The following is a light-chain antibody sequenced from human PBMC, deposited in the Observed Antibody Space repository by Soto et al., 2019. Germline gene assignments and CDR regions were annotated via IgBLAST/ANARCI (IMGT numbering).Light chain of an antibody. Sequence: EIVLTQYPATLSLSPWERATLSCRASQSFSRYLAWYQQKPGQAPRHLIYDASNRATGIPSRVSGSGSWTDFTLTISSLEPEDFAVYYSKQRSNWPPITYGQGTRLEIK. CDR3: KQRSNWPPIT. CDR1: QSFSRY. CDR2: DAS. V-gene: IGKV3-11*01. J-gene: IGKJ5*01.